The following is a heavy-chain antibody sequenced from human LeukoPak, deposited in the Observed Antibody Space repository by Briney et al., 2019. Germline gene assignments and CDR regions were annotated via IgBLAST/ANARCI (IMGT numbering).Heavy chain of an antibody. V-gene: IGHV3-23*01. CDR1: GFTFSSYA. Sequence: GGSLRLSCAASGFTFSSYAMSWVRQAPGKGLEWVSAFSGSGGSTYYADSVKGRFTSSRDNSKNTLYLQMNNLRAEDTAVYYCAKDGAWLRFDDWGQGILVTVSS. J-gene: IGHJ4*02. CDR2: FSGSGGST. CDR3: AKDGAWLRFDD. D-gene: IGHD5-12*01.